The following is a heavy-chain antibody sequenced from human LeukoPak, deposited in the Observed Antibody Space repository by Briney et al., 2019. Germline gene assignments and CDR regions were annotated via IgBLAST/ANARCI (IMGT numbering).Heavy chain of an antibody. J-gene: IGHJ4*02. CDR3: ARGGGTYGGHGVVAY. V-gene: IGHV4-38-2*01. Sequence: PSETLSLTCGVSNYSITSGYYWGWIRQPPGKGLEWIGSIDHSGDTYYNPSLKSRVTMSVDTSKNQFSLKVNSVTAADTAVYYCARGGGTYGGHGVVAYWGQGPLVTVSS. CDR2: IDHSGDT. CDR1: NYSITSGYY. D-gene: IGHD4-23*01.